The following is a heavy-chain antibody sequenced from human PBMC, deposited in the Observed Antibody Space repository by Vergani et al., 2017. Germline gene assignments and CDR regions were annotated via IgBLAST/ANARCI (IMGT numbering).Heavy chain of an antibody. CDR3: AREVWGNDYFDYDMDV. Sequence: QVQLQESGPGLVKPSETLSLTCTVSGGSTSSYYWSWIRQPPGKGLEWIGYIYYSGSTNYNPSLKSRVTISVDTSKNQFSLKLSAVTAADTAVYYCAREVWGNDYFDYDMDVWGKXP. V-gene: IGHV4-59*01. CDR1: GGSTSSYY. J-gene: IGHJ6*03. CDR2: IYYSGST. D-gene: IGHD3-16*01.